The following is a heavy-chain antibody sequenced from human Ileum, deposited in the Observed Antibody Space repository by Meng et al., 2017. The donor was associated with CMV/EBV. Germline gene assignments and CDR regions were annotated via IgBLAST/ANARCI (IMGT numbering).Heavy chain of an antibody. CDR1: GGSIYTYH. CDR2: ISTSGDT. CDR3: ARSVAGTRGVFDY. J-gene: IGHJ4*02. Sequence: QVQPQESGPRLVXAXXXXXCTFTVSGGSIYTYHWSWIRQPAGKGLEWIGRISTSGDTDYNPSLKSRITMSVDTSKDQLSLNLNSVTAADTTLYYCARSVAGTRGVFDYWGQGALVTVSS. V-gene: IGHV4-4*07.